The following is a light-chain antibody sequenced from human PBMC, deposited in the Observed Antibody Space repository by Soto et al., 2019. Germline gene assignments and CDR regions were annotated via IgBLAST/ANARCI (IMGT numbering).Light chain of an antibody. J-gene: IGLJ1*01. CDR2: EVT. V-gene: IGLV2-14*01. CDR3: SSYAASSIYV. CDR1: RNDIGLYNY. Sequence: QSVLTRPASVSGSPGQSITISCAGTRNDIGLYNYVSWYHQPPGEAPKLLIYEVTNRPSGISHRFSGSKAGNTASLTISGLQGEDEGDYYCSSYAASSIYVFGTGTKVTVL.